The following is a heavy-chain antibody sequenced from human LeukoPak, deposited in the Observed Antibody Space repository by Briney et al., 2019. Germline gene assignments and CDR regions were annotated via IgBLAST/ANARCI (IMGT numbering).Heavy chain of an antibody. J-gene: IGHJ4*02. D-gene: IGHD4-17*01. Sequence: GRSLRLSYAASGFTVSIDGIHWVRQAPGKGLEWVAVISYDGSNKYYADSVKGRFTISRDNSKNTLYLQMNSLRAEDTAVYYCATGPRDYGDCKPFDNSGQGTLVTVSS. CDR2: ISYDGSNK. CDR3: ATGPRDYGDCKPFDN. CDR1: GFTVSIDG. V-gene: IGHV3-30*03.